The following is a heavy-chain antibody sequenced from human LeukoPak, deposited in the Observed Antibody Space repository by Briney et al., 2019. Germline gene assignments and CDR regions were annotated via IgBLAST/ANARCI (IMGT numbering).Heavy chain of an antibody. CDR2: INPNSGGT. CDR3: ARELNPQLASYDY. CDR1: GYTFTGSY. D-gene: IGHD6-13*01. Sequence: GASVKVSCKASGYTFTGSYMHWVRQAPGQGLEWMGWINPNSGGTNYAQKFQGRVTMTRDTSISTAYMELSRLRSDDTAVYYCARELNPQLASYDYWGQGTLVTVSS. J-gene: IGHJ4*02. V-gene: IGHV1-2*02.